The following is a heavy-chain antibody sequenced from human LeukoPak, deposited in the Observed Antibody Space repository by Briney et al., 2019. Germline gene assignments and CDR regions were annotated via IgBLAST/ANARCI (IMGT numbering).Heavy chain of an antibody. CDR3: ATGFTRGWYTRYYFDY. CDR2: INHSGST. CDR1: GGSFSGYY. D-gene: IGHD6-19*01. Sequence: PSETLSLTCAVYGGSFSGYYWSWIRQPPGKGLEWIGEINHSGSTNYNPSLKSRVTISVDTSKNQFSLKLSSVTAADTAVYYCATGFTRGWYTRYYFDYWGQGTLVTVSS. V-gene: IGHV4-34*01. J-gene: IGHJ4*02.